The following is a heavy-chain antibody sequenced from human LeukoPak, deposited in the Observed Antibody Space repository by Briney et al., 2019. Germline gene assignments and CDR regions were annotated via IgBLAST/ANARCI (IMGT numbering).Heavy chain of an antibody. Sequence: PGGSLRLSCEASGFTFSSHWMHWVRQVPGKGLVWVARIRGDENEIDYADSVKGRFTISRDNAKNSLYLQMNSLRAEDTAVYYCARVTIFGVAPDYWGQGTLVTVSS. J-gene: IGHJ4*02. V-gene: IGHV3-74*01. CDR1: GFTFSSHW. D-gene: IGHD3-3*01. CDR3: ARVTIFGVAPDY. CDR2: IRGDENEI.